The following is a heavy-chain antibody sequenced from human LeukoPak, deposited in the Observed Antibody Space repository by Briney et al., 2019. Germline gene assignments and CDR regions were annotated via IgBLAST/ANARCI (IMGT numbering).Heavy chain of an antibody. D-gene: IGHD3-22*01. Sequence: SETLSLTCAVYGGSFSGYCWSWIRQPPGKGLEWIGEINHSGSTNYNPSLKSRVTISVDTSKNQFSLKLSSVTAADTAVYYCARHRSYYDSSGSRKLFDYWGQGTLVTVSS. CDR2: INHSGST. V-gene: IGHV4-34*01. J-gene: IGHJ4*02. CDR1: GGSFSGYC. CDR3: ARHRSYYDSSGSRKLFDY.